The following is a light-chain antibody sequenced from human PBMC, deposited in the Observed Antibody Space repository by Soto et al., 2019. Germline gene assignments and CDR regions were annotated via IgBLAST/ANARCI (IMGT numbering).Light chain of an antibody. CDR2: DVH. CDR3: SSYTSSGSLA. CDR1: SSDVGGYNY. V-gene: IGLV2-14*01. Sequence: QSVLTQPASVSGSPGQSITISCTGTSSDVGGYNYVSWYQQYPGNAPKLMIYDVHNRPSGVSDRFSGSKSGNTASLTISGLQADDEADYYCSSYTSSGSLAFGGGTKVTVL. J-gene: IGLJ2*01.